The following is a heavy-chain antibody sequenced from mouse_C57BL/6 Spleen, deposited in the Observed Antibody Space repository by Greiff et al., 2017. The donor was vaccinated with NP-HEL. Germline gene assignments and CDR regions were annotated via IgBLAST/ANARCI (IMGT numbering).Heavy chain of an antibody. CDR1: GFTFSDYG. J-gene: IGHJ1*03. D-gene: IGHD1-2*01. Sequence: EVKVEESGGGLVKPGGSLKLSCAASGFTFSDYGMHWVRQAPEKGLEWVAYISSGSSTIYYADTVKGRFTISRDNAKNTLFLQMTSLRSEDTAMYYWAREGVHYSSRYFDVWGTGTTVTVSS. CDR3: AREGVHYSSRYFDV. CDR2: ISSGSSTI. V-gene: IGHV5-17*01.